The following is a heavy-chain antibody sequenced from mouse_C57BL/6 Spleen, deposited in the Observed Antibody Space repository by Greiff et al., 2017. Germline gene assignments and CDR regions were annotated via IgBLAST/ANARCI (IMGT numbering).Heavy chain of an antibody. Sequence: VMLVESGPELVKPGASVKLSCKASGYTFTSYDINWVKPRPGQGLEWIGWIYPRDGRTKYNEKFKGKATLTVDTSSSTAYMEIHSLTSEDSAVYFCARRVYGNYGAMDYWGQGTSVTVSS. J-gene: IGHJ4*01. V-gene: IGHV1-85*01. D-gene: IGHD2-1*01. CDR3: ARRVYGNYGAMDY. CDR1: GYTFTSYD. CDR2: IYPRDGRT.